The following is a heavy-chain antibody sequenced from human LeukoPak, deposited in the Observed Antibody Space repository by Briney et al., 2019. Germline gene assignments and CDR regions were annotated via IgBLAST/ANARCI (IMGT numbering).Heavy chain of an antibody. J-gene: IGHJ4*02. CDR2: IKQDGSEK. CDR1: GFPFSNYW. Sequence: PGGSLRLSCVDFGFPFSNYWMTWVRQAPGKGLEWVANIKQDGSEKYYLDSVKGRFTISRDNAKKSLYLQMNSLRAEDTAVYYCATFGSAFYYWGQGALVTVSS. V-gene: IGHV3-7*01. D-gene: IGHD3-3*01. CDR3: ATFGSAFYY.